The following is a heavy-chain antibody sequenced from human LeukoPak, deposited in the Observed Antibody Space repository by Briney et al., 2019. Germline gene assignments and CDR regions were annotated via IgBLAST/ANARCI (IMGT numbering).Heavy chain of an antibody. CDR3: ARGSGSYTFDC. CDR2: INAGNGNT. J-gene: IGHJ4*02. V-gene: IGHV1-3*01. CDR1: GYTFTSYG. Sequence: GASVKVSCKASGYTFTSYGMHWVRQAPGQRLEWMGWINAGNGNTKYSQKFQGRVTITRDTSASTAYMELSSLRSEDTAVYYCARGSGSYTFDCWGQGTLVTVSS. D-gene: IGHD3-10*01.